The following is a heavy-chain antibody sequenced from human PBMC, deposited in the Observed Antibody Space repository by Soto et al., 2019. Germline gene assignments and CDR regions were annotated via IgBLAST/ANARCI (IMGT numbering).Heavy chain of an antibody. CDR3: VAGQYFFHS. V-gene: IGHV3-30*03. J-gene: IGHJ4*02. D-gene: IGHD6-19*01. CDR2: ISYDGSNK. CDR1: GFSFSSYG. Sequence: QVQLVESGGGVVQPGRSLRLSCADSGFSFSSYGMQWVRQAPGKGLEWVAVISYDGSNKYYADSVKDRLTISRDNSQKTLFLPITRLRTDDTAVYFCVAGQYFFHSCGQGTLVTVSS.